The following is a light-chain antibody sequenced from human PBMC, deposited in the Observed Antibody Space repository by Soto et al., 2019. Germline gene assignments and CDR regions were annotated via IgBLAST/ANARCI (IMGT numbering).Light chain of an antibody. CDR3: QQYGSSPPWT. J-gene: IGKJ1*01. Sequence: EIVLTQSPGTLSLSPGERATLSCRASQSVTSNYLAWYQQKPGQAPRLLIYDASSRATGIPDRFSGSGSGSDFTITISKLEPEDFAVYYCQQYGSSPPWTFGQGTKVEIK. V-gene: IGKV3-20*01. CDR2: DAS. CDR1: QSVTSNY.